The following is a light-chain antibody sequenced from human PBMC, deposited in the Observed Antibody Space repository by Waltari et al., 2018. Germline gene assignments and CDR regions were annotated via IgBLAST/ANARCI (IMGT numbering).Light chain of an antibody. CDR3: SSQSSDNVVL. Sequence: QSALTQPAPVSGSSGQLLTISCTALSSDVGSYSYLSWYQGHPGQGPKVIIYDVSDRPSGVSARFSGSKSGNTASLTSSGLQAEDEADYYCSSQSSDNVVLFGGGTKVTVL. CDR2: DVS. J-gene: IGLJ3*02. V-gene: IGLV2-14*03. CDR1: SSDVGSYSY.